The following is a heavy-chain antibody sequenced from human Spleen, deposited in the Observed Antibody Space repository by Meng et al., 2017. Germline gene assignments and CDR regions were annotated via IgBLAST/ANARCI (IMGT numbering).Heavy chain of an antibody. J-gene: IGHJ2*01. Sequence: GGSLRLSCAASGFTFSSYAMSWVRQAPGKGLEWVSYISSSGSTKYYADSVKGRFTISRDNAKNSLYLQMNSLRAEDTAIYYCAKDHRYSGYDYGWYFDLWGRGTLVTVSS. CDR2: ISSSGSTK. CDR3: AKDHRYSGYDYGWYFDL. CDR1: GFTFSSYA. V-gene: IGHV3-48*04. D-gene: IGHD5-12*01.